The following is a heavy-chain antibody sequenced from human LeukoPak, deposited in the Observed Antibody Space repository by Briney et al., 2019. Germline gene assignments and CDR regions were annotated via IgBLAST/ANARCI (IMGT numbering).Heavy chain of an antibody. Sequence: GGSLRLSCAASGFTFSGYALSWVRQAPGKGLEWVSGIGDSGDVTFYADSVKGRFTISRSNSKSTLYLQMNSLRAEDTALYYCARGGRNWYGFDYWGQGTVVTVSS. CDR3: ARGGRNWYGFDY. D-gene: IGHD1-1*01. J-gene: IGHJ4*02. CDR1: GFTFSGYA. CDR2: IGDSGDVT. V-gene: IGHV3-23*01.